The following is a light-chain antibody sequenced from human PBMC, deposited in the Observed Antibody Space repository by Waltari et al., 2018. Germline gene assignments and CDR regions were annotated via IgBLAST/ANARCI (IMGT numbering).Light chain of an antibody. J-gene: IGLJ1*01. CDR3: QVWHPDIDPGV. CDR2: YDS. V-gene: IGLV3-21*04. Sequence: SYVLTQPPSVSVAPGETARITCGGDNIGSYSVHWYQQKPRPAPVLVIFYDSDRPSGSPARFSGSNSGNTATLTITSVEAGDEARYYCQVWHPDIDPGVFGTGTEVTVL. CDR1: NIGSYS.